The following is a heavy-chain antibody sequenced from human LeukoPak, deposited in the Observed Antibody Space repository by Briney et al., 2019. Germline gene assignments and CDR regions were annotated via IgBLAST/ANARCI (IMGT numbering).Heavy chain of an antibody. CDR1: GFTFNDYA. CDR2: INWNSGSA. D-gene: IGHD3-22*01. J-gene: IGHJ4*02. V-gene: IGHV3-9*01. Sequence: QPGRSLRLSCVASGFTFNDYAMHWVRQAPGKGLEWVAGINWNSGSAVYADSVKGRLTISRDKAKNSLYLQMNSLKTEDTAFYYCAKGARSSSGYTPDWGQGSLVAVSS. CDR3: AKGARSSSGYTPD.